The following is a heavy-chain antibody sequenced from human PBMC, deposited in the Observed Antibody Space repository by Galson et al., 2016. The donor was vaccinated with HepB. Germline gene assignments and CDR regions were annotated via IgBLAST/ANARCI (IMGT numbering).Heavy chain of an antibody. CDR1: GFTFRTYN. V-gene: IGHV3-21*01. CDR2: ISSGSSYI. D-gene: IGHD3-10*01. Sequence: SLRLSCAASGFTFRTYNMNWVRQAPGKGLEWVSSISSGSSYIYYSDSVKGRFTISRDNAKNSLYLQMSSLRVEDTAVYYCARDGGSYGSGSYYIEYWGQGSLVTFSS. CDR3: ARDGGSYGSGSYYIEY. J-gene: IGHJ4*02.